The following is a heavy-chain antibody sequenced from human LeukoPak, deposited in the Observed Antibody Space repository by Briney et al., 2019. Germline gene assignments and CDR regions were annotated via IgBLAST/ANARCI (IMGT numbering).Heavy chain of an antibody. CDR3: AREGSSYDSSTNDAFDI. D-gene: IGHD3-22*01. J-gene: IGHJ3*02. CDR1: GDSISSGDYY. CDR2: IYYSGST. Sequence: SETLSLTCTVSGDSISSGDYYWGWIRQPPGKGLEWIGSIYYSGSTYYNPSLKSRVTISVDTSKNHFSLKLSSVTAADTAVYYCAREGSSYDSSTNDAFDIWGQGTMVTVSS. V-gene: IGHV4-39*07.